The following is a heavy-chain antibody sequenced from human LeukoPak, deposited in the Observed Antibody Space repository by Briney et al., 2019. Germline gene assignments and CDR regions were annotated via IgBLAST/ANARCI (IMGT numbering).Heavy chain of an antibody. J-gene: IGHJ4*02. CDR1: GFTFSTYA. Sequence: GGSLRLSCAASGFTFSTYAMSWVRQAPGKGLEWVSVISGSGSSTYYADSVKGRFTISRDNSKNTLYLQMNSLRAEDTAVYYCAKDLRGTVFWRGSGGQGTLVTVSS. CDR3: AKDLRGTVFWRGS. V-gene: IGHV3-23*01. D-gene: IGHD3-3*01. CDR2: ISGSGSST.